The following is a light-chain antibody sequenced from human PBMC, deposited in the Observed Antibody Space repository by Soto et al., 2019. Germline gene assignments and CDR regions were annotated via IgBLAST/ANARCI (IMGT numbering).Light chain of an antibody. CDR3: QSYDSSLSGKV. J-gene: IGLJ1*01. Sequence: QSDLTQRPSVSGAPGQSVTVSCTGSSSNIGAGYDVHWYQQLPGTAPKLLIYGNSNRPSGVPDRFSGSKSGTSASLAITGLQAEDEADYYCQSYDSSLSGKVFGTGTKVTVL. V-gene: IGLV1-40*01. CDR2: GNS. CDR1: SSNIGAGYD.